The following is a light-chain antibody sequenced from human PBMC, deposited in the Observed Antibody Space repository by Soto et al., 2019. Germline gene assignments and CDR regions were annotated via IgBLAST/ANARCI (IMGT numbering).Light chain of an antibody. CDR1: QSVSSSY. Sequence: EIVLTQSPGTLSLSPGERATLSCRASQSVSSSYLAWYQQKPGQAPRLLIYGASSRATGIPDRFSGSGSGTDFTLTINRLEPDDFAVYYCQQYGSSLQTFGQGTKVDIK. CDR3: QQYGSSLQT. CDR2: GAS. J-gene: IGKJ1*01. V-gene: IGKV3-20*01.